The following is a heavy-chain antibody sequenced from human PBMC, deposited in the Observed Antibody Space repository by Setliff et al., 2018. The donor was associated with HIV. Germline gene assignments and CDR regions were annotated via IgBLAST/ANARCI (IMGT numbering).Heavy chain of an antibody. CDR1: GGSVGSRDYY. CDR3: ARPTTGLGGGAAFDI. Sequence: SETLSLTCAVSGGSVGSRDYYWGWIRQPPGKGLEWIGNILYGGTTYYTPSLKSRVSISVDTSRNQFSLRLNSVTAADTAVYYCARPTTGLGGGAAFDIWGQGTMVTVSS. D-gene: IGHD2-8*01. J-gene: IGHJ3*02. CDR2: ILYGGTT. V-gene: IGHV4-39*01.